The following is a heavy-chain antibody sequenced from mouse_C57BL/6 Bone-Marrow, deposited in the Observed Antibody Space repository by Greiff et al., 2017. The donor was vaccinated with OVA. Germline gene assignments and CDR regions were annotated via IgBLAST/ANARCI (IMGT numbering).Heavy chain of an antibody. Sequence: EVMLVESGGDLVKPGGSLKLSCAASGFTFSSYGMSWVRQTPDKRLAWVATISSGGSYTYYPDSVKGRFTISRDNATNTLYLQMSSLKYEDTSMYYCARHYYGSSYYWGQGTTLTVSS. CDR1: GFTFSSYG. CDR2: ISSGGSYT. J-gene: IGHJ2*01. V-gene: IGHV5-6*01. CDR3: ARHYYGSSYY. D-gene: IGHD1-1*01.